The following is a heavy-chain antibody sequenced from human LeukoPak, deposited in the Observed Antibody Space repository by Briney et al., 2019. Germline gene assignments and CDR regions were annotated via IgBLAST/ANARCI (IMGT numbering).Heavy chain of an antibody. CDR2: ISSSSSYI. J-gene: IGHJ4*02. V-gene: IGHV3-21*01. CDR3: ATGGNYDSSANFY. Sequence: GGSLRLSCAASGFTLSSYSMNWVRQAPGKGLEWVSSISSSSSYIYYADSVKGRFTISRDNAKNSLYLQMNSLRAEDTAVYYCATGGNYDSSANFYWGQGTLVTVSS. CDR1: GFTLSSYS. D-gene: IGHD3-22*01.